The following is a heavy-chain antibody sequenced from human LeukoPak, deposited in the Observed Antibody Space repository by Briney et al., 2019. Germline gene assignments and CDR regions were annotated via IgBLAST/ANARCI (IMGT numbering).Heavy chain of an antibody. CDR1: GYTFTGYY. J-gene: IGHJ3*02. Sequence: ASVTVSCKASGYTFTGYYMHWVRQAPGQGLEWMGWINPNSGGTNYAQKFQGRVTMTRDTSISTAYMELSRLRSDDTAVYYCARPYGSGSYGLSAFDIWGQGTMVTVSS. V-gene: IGHV1-2*02. D-gene: IGHD3-10*01. CDR2: INPNSGGT. CDR3: ARPYGSGSYGLSAFDI.